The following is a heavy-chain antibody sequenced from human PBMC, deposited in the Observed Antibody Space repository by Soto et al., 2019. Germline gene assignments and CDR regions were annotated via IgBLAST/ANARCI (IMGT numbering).Heavy chain of an antibody. CDR2: TYYRSKWYN. Sequence: SQTLSLTCVISGDSVSSNSAAWNWIRQSPSRGLEWLGRTYYRSKWYNDYAVSVKSRITINPDTSKNQFSLNLNSVTAADTAVYYCVRESPPGFNWFDPWGQGILVTVSS. CDR3: VRESPPGFNWFDP. CDR1: GDSVSSNSAA. V-gene: IGHV6-1*01. J-gene: IGHJ5*02. D-gene: IGHD3-10*01.